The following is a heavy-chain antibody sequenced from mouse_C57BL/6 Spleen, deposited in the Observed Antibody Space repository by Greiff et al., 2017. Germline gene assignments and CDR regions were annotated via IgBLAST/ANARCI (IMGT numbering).Heavy chain of an antibody. V-gene: IGHV5-4*03. CDR3: ARIYYDYDVGGFDY. CDR1: GFTFSSYA. D-gene: IGHD2-4*01. CDR2: ISDGGSYT. Sequence: EVNLVESGGGLVKPGGSLKLSCAASGFTFSSYAMSWVRQTPEKRLEWVATISDGGSYTYYPDNVKGRFTISRDNAKNNLYLQMSHLKSEDTAMYYCARIYYDYDVGGFDYWGQGTTLTVSS. J-gene: IGHJ2*01.